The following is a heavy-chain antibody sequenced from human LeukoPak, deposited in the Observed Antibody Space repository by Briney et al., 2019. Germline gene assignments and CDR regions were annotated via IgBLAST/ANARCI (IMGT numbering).Heavy chain of an antibody. CDR1: GGSVSSVGYY. D-gene: IGHD5-18*01. CDR3: ARDQGYSYGGFDY. V-gene: IGHV4-61*08. Sequence: ASETLSLTCIVSGGSVSSVGYYWSWIRQPPGKGLEWIGFFYYSGSTNYNPSLKSRVTISVDTSKNQFSLKLSSVTAADTAVYYCARDQGYSYGGFDYWGQGTLVTVSS. J-gene: IGHJ4*02. CDR2: FYYSGST.